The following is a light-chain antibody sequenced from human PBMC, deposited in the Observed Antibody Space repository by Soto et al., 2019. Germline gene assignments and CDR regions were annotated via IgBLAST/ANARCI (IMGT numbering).Light chain of an antibody. CDR2: KDN. CDR1: ILSSQY. CDR3: QSADSNNVYV. Sequence: SYELTQPPSVSVSPGQTARITCSGQILSSQYTYWYQQKRGQAPVLIIYKDNERPSGIPERFSGSSSGTTVTLTISGVQAEDEADYYCQSADSNNVYVFGAGTKLTVL. V-gene: IGLV3-25*02. J-gene: IGLJ1*01.